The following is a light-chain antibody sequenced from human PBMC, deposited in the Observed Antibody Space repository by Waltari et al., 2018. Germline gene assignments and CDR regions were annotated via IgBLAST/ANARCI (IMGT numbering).Light chain of an antibody. CDR2: GSS. J-gene: IGKJ2*02. CDR3: QQYYSTPPWT. Sequence: IQMTPSPSSLSASVGDSVIITCRPSQGIRTSLAWYQQKPVNAPKLLVYGSSTLQIGVPSRFSGSGSGTDYTLTISSLQPEDFATYYCQQYYSTPPWTFGQGTKLEIK. V-gene: IGKV1-NL1*01. CDR1: QGIRTS.